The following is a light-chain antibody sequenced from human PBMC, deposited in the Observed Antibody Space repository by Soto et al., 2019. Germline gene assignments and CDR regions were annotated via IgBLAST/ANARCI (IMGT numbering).Light chain of an antibody. CDR3: QQYNSYSWT. CDR2: RAS. J-gene: IGKJ1*01. Sequence: DIQVTQSPSTLSASVGDRVTITCRASQSISSWLAWYQQKPGKAPKLLIYRASSLESGVPSRFSGSGSETEFTLTISSLQPDEFATYYCQQYNSYSWTFGQGTKVDI. V-gene: IGKV1-5*03. CDR1: QSISSW.